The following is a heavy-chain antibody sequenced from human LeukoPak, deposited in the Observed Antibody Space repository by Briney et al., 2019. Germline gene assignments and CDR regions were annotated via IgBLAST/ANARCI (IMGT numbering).Heavy chain of an antibody. CDR1: GGSISSSSTYY. Sequence: SETLSLTCTVSGGSISSSSTYYWGWIRQPPGKGLEWIGSIYFSGSTHYNASLQSRVSISVDTSKNQFSLKLSSVTATDTAVYYCARYSSSWIYYFDYWGQGTLVTVPS. CDR2: IYFSGST. V-gene: IGHV4-39*01. CDR3: ARYSSSWIYYFDY. D-gene: IGHD6-13*01. J-gene: IGHJ4*02.